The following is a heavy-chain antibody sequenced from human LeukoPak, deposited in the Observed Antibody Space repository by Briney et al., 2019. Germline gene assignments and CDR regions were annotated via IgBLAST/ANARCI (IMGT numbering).Heavy chain of an antibody. CDR2: ISYDGSNK. Sequence: PGGSLRLSCAASGFTFSSYGMHWVRQAPGKGLEWVAVISYDGSNKYYADSVKGRFTISRDNSKNTLYLQMNSLRAEDTAVYYCAKAAGGSPITYFDYWGQGTLVTVSS. CDR3: AKAAGGSPITYFDY. D-gene: IGHD3-10*01. CDR1: GFTFSSYG. V-gene: IGHV3-30*18. J-gene: IGHJ4*02.